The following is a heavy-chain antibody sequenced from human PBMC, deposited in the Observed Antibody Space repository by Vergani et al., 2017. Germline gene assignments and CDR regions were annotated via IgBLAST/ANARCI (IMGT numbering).Heavy chain of an antibody. J-gene: IGHJ6*02. Sequence: EVQLVESGGGIVKPGGSLRLSCVASGFSFRNAWMNWVRRTPGKGLEWVGRIKSTFDRVTTDYAAAVKGRFTISRDDSKNTLFLQMNGLNTEDIGVYYCTTDPRYCGDGSCYWLRDHHYYGMDVWGQGTTVTVSS. CDR3: TTDPRYCGDGSCYWLRDHHYYGMDV. CDR1: GFSFRNAW. CDR2: IKSTFDRVTT. D-gene: IGHD2-21*01. V-gene: IGHV3-15*07.